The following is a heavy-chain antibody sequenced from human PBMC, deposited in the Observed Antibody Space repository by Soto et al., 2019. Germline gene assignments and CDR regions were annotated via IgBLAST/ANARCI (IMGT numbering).Heavy chain of an antibody. D-gene: IGHD6-6*01. CDR3: VRSSIEPRIFLYPFDY. V-gene: IGHV4-30-2*01. Sequence: SETQSLTCAVSGGSISRGGYSWSWLRQPPGKGLEWIGYIFHSGSTYYNPSLKSRVTISVDGSKNQFSLGLNSVTAADTAVYFCVRSSIEPRIFLYPFDYWGLGTLVIGSS. CDR1: GGSISRGGYS. CDR2: IFHSGST. J-gene: IGHJ4*02.